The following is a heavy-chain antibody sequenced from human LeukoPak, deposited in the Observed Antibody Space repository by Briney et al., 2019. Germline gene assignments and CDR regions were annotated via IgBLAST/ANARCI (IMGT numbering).Heavy chain of an antibody. D-gene: IGHD4-17*01. V-gene: IGHV1-2*06. J-gene: IGHJ5*02. Sequence: ASVKVSCKASGYTFTGYYMHWVRQAPGQGREWMGRINPNSGGTNYAQKFQGRVTMTRDTSISTAYMELSRLRSDDTAVYYCAREPRESDYGDYVGWFDPWGQGTLVTVSS. CDR1: GYTFTGYY. CDR3: AREPRESDYGDYVGWFDP. CDR2: INPNSGGT.